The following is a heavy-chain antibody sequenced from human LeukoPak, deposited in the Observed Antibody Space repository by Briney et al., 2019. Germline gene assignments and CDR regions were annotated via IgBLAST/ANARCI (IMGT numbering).Heavy chain of an antibody. CDR1: GGSISSGSYY. V-gene: IGHV4-61*02. J-gene: IGHJ3*02. D-gene: IGHD3-22*01. Sequence: SQTLSLTCTVSGGSISSGSYYWSWIRQPAGKGLEWIGRIYTSGSTNYNPPLKSRVTISVDTSKNQFSLKLSSVTAADTAVYYCARDKVGGSCYYYDSSGYYPIPWCAFDIWGQGTMVTVSS. CDR3: ARDKVGGSCYYYDSSGYYPIPWCAFDI. CDR2: IYTSGST.